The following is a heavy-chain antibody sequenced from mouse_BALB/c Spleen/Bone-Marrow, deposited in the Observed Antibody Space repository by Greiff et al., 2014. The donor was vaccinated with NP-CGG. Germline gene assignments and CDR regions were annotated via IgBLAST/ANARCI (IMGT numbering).Heavy chain of an antibody. J-gene: IGHJ3*01. CDR3: ARDRVFAY. V-gene: IGHV3-6*02. Sequence: VQLQQSGPGLVKPSQSLSLTCSVTGYSITSGYYWNWIRQFPGNKLEWMGYISYDGSNNYNPSLKNRISITRVTSKNQFFLKLNSVTTEDTATYYCARDRVFAYWGQGTLVTVSA. CDR2: ISYDGSN. CDR1: GYSITSGYY. D-gene: IGHD3-1*01.